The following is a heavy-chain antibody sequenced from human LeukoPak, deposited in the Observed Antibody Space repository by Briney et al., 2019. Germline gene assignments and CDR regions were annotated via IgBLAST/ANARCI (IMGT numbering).Heavy chain of an antibody. CDR2: ISSKSSYI. D-gene: IGHD4-17*01. CDR3: ARDMQGYGAPFDY. CDR1: GFTFSSYS. V-gene: IGHV3-21*01. J-gene: IGHJ4*02. Sequence: GGCLRLSCAASGFTFSSYSMNWVRQAPGKGLEWVSSISSKSSYIYYADSVKGRFTISRDNAKNSLYLQMNSLRAEDTAVYYCARDMQGYGAPFDYWGQGTLVTVSS.